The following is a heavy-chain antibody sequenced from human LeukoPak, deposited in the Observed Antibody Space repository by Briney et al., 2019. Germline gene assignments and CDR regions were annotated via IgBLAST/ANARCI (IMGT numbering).Heavy chain of an antibody. V-gene: IGHV3-11*01. CDR3: TRGVFSDV. J-gene: IGHJ6*04. Sequence: GGSLRLSCAASGFIFSDYYMNWIRQAPGKGLKWVSHINGGGTTKYYADSVRGRFTLSRDNAKNTLYLQMNNLRAEDTAVYYCTRGVFSDVWGTGTTVTVSS. CDR2: INGGGTTK. CDR1: GFIFSDYY.